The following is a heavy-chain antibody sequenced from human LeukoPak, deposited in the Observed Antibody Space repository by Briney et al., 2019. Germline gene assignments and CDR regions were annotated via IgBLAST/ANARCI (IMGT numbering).Heavy chain of an antibody. CDR1: GFTFSSYA. CDR3: ARDGRWINYYDGNSPV. CDR2: ISYDGSNK. D-gene: IGHD3-22*01. J-gene: IGHJ4*02. Sequence: PGRSLRLSCAASGFTFSSYAMHWVRQAPGKGLEWVAVISYDGSNKYYADSVKGRFTISRDNSKNTLYLQMNSLRVEDTAVYYCARDGRWINYYDGNSPVWGQGTLVTVSS. V-gene: IGHV3-30*04.